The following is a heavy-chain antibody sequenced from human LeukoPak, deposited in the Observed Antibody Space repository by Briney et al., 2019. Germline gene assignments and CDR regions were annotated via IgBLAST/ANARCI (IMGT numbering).Heavy chain of an antibody. D-gene: IGHD3-22*01. V-gene: IGHV3-23*01. CDR2: VSGSGSST. CDR1: GFTFSSYA. J-gene: IGHJ4*02. CDR3: AIVITTFPDFDY. Sequence: GGSLRLSCAASGFTFSSYAMSWVRQAPGKGLEWVSSVSGSGSSTYYADSVKGRFTISRDNSKNTLYLQMNSLRAEDTAVYYCAIVITTFPDFDYWGQGTLVTVSS.